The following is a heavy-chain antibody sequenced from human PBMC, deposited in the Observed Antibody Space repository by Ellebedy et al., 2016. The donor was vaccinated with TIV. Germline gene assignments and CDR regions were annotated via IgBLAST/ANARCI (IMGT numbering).Heavy chain of an antibody. CDR2: INPNSGGT. D-gene: IGHD2-15*01. CDR1: RYTFTGYY. J-gene: IGHJ5*02. Sequence: ASVKVSXKASRYTFTGYYMHWVRQAPGQGLEWLGWINPNSGGTNYAQNFQGRVTMTRDTSISTAYMELSRLRSDDTAVYYCARDRGGAWFDPWGQGTLVTVSS. V-gene: IGHV1-2*02. CDR3: ARDRGGAWFDP.